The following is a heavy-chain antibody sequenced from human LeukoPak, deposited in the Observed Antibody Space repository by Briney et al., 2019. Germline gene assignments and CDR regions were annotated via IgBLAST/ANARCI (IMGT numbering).Heavy chain of an antibody. V-gene: IGHV3-30*02. J-gene: IGHJ3*02. CDR1: GFTFSSYG. CDR3: AKILSSDYYGSGSRNAFDI. CDR2: IRYDGSNK. D-gene: IGHD3-10*01. Sequence: GGSLRLSCAASGFTFSSYGMHWVRQAPGKGLEWVAFIRYDGSNKYYADSVKGRFTISRDNSKNTLYLQMNSLRAEDTAVYYCAKILSSDYYGSGSRNAFDIWGQGTMVTVSS.